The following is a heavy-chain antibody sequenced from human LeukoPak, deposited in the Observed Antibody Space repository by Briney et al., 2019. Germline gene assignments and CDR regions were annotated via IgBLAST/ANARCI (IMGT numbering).Heavy chain of an antibody. Sequence: PGGSLRLSCAASGFTFDDYAMHWVRQAPGKGLEWVSGISWNSGSIGYADSVKGRFTISRDNAKNSLYLQMNSLRAEDTALYYCAKASLRYFDWLPDHDAFDIWGQGTMVTVSS. D-gene: IGHD3-9*01. CDR1: GFTFDDYA. V-gene: IGHV3-9*01. CDR3: AKASLRYFDWLPDHDAFDI. J-gene: IGHJ3*02. CDR2: ISWNSGSI.